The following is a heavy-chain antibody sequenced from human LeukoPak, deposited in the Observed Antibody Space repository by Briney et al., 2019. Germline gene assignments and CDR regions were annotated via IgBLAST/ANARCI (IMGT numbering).Heavy chain of an antibody. V-gene: IGHV3-53*01. Sequence: GGSLRLSCTVSGFTVSSNSWSWVRQAPGKGLEWVSFIYSGGNTHYSDSVKGRFTLSRDNAKNSLYLQMNSLRPEDTAIYYCARGGRCSGDNCYATLYDYWGQGTVVTVSS. J-gene: IGHJ4*02. CDR3: ARGGRCSGDNCYATLYDY. CDR1: GFTVSSNS. D-gene: IGHD2-15*01. CDR2: IYSGGNT.